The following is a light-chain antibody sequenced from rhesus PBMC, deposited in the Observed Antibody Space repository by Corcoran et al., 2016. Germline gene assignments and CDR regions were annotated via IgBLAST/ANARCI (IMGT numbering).Light chain of an antibody. CDR2: AAS. CDR1: QNIYSN. V-gene: IGKV1S12*01. Sequence: DIQMTQSPSALSASVGDRVTISCRASQNIYSNLAWYQQKTGKAPKLLIYAASSLPTGIPSRFSGSGSGTDFTLTISSLQPEDSAAYYCQHYYDNPFTFGPGTKLDIK. J-gene: IGKJ3*01. CDR3: QHYYDNPFT.